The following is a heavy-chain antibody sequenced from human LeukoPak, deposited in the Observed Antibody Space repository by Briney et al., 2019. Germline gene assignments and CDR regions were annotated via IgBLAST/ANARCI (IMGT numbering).Heavy chain of an antibody. J-gene: IGHJ3*02. CDR3: ARDWDYLVPGAFDI. D-gene: IGHD4/OR15-4a*01. CDR1: GFTFSSYW. Sequence: PGGSLRLSCAASGFTFSSYWMSWVRQAPGKGLEWVANIKQDGSEKYYVDSVKGRFTISRDNAKNSLYLQMNSLRAEDTAVYYCARDWDYLVPGAFDIWGQGTMVTVSS. V-gene: IGHV3-7*01. CDR2: IKQDGSEK.